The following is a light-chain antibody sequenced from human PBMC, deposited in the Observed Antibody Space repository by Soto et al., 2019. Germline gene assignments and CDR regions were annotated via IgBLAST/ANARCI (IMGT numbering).Light chain of an antibody. V-gene: IGLV1-40*01. J-gene: IGLJ3*02. CDR3: QSYDSSLSGWV. Sequence: QLVLTQPSSVSGAPGQRVTISCTGSSSNFGAGYDVHWFQQLPGTAPKLLMYGNSNRPSGVPDRFSGSKSGTSASLAITGLQAEHEADYYCQSYDSSLSGWVFGGGTKVTVL. CDR2: GNS. CDR1: SSNFGAGYD.